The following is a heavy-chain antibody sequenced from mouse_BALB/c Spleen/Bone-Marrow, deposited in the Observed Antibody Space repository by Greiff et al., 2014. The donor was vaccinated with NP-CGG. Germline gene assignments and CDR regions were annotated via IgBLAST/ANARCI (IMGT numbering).Heavy chain of an antibody. CDR3: ASYYYGSSSFAY. D-gene: IGHD1-1*01. CDR2: IDPANGNT. V-gene: IGHV14-3*02. CDR1: GFNIKDTY. Sequence: VHVKQSGAELMKPGASVKLSCTASGFNIKDTYMHWVKQRPEQGLEWIGRIDPANGNTKYDPKFQGKATITADTSSNTAYLQLSSLTSEDTAVYYCASYYYGSSSFAYWGQGTLVTVSA. J-gene: IGHJ3*01.